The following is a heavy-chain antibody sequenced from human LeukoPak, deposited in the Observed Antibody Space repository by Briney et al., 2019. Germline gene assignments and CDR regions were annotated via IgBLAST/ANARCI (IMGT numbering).Heavy chain of an antibody. J-gene: IGHJ4*02. D-gene: IGHD6-13*01. Sequence: GGSLRLSCAASGFTFSSYAMSWVRQAPGKGLEWVAVVSKDGSTRVYTDSVKGRFTISRDNSKNTLYLQMNSLRVEDTAVYNCARDGAAAGTLDFWGRGTLVTVSS. CDR3: ARDGAAAGTLDF. V-gene: IGHV3-30*04. CDR2: VSKDGSTR. CDR1: GFTFSSYA.